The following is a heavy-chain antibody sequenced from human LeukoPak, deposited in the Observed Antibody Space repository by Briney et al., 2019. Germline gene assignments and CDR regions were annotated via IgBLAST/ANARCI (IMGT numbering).Heavy chain of an antibody. V-gene: IGHV3-7*01. CDR1: GFTFSSYA. CDR2: IKQDGSEK. Sequence: PGRSLRLSCAASGFTFSSYAMSWVRQAPGKGLEWVANIKQDGSEKYYVDSVKGRFTISRDNAKNSLYLQMNSLRAEDTAVYYCARDQQWYYDSSGYLNYWGQGTLVTVSS. D-gene: IGHD3-22*01. CDR3: ARDQQWYYDSSGYLNY. J-gene: IGHJ4*02.